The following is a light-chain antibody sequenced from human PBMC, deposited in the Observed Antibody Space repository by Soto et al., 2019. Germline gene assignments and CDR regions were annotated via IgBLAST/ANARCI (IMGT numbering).Light chain of an antibody. J-gene: IGKJ2*01. CDR1: QRVLYSSNNKNY. CDR3: QQYYSTMYT. V-gene: IGKV4-1*01. Sequence: DIVMTQSPDSLAVSLGERATINCKSSQRVLYSSNNKNYLSWYQQKPGQPPKLLIYWASTRESGVPDLFSGSGSGTDFTLSISSLQAEDVAVYYCQQYYSTMYTFGQGNKLEIK. CDR2: WAS.